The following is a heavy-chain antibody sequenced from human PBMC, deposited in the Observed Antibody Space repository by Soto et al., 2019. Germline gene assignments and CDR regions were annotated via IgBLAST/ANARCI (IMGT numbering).Heavy chain of an antibody. J-gene: IGHJ5*02. CDR1: GFSLSNARMG. Sequence: QVTLKESGPVLVKPTETLTLTCTVSGFSLSNARMGVSWIRQPPGKALEWLAHIFSNDEKSYSTSLKSRLTISKXXSXSXXVLTMTTMDPVDTATYYCARIRDGDYSYYSYWFDPWGQGTLVTVSS. CDR3: ARIRDGDYSYYSYWFDP. V-gene: IGHV2-26*01. D-gene: IGHD4-17*01. CDR2: IFSNDEK.